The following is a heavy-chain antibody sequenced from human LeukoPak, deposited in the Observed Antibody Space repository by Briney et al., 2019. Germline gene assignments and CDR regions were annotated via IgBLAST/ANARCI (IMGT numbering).Heavy chain of an antibody. D-gene: IGHD6-13*01. V-gene: IGHV4-30-4*08. Sequence: ASETLSLTCTVSGGSISSGGYYWSWIRQPPGKGLEWIGYIYYSGSTYYNPSLKSRVTISVDTSKNQFSLKLSSVTAADTAVYYCARSPFIAAAGTWWFDPWGQGTLVTVSS. CDR1: GGSISSGGYY. CDR2: IYYSGST. CDR3: ARSPFIAAAGTWWFDP. J-gene: IGHJ5*02.